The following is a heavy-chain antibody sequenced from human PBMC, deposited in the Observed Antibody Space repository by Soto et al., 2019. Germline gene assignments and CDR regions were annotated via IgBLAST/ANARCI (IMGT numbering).Heavy chain of an antibody. Sequence: PSETLSLTCTVSGGSISSGGYYWSWIRQHPGKGLEWIGYIYYSGSTYYNPSLKSRVTISVDTSKNQFSLKLSSVTAADTAVYYCARDSQIFGVVISDYWGQGTLVTVSS. J-gene: IGHJ4*02. CDR2: IYYSGST. D-gene: IGHD3-3*01. V-gene: IGHV4-31*03. CDR1: GGSISSGGYY. CDR3: ARDSQIFGVVISDY.